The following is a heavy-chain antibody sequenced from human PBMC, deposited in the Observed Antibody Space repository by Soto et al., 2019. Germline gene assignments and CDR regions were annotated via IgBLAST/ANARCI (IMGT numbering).Heavy chain of an antibody. CDR3: AREGVIVLEGGYYFDY. CDR1: GFTFSSYG. J-gene: IGHJ4*02. Sequence: QVQLVESGGGVVQPGRSLRLSCAASGFTFSSYGMHWVRQAPGKGLEWVAVIWYDGSNKYYADSVKGRFTISRDNSKNTLYLQMNSLRAEDTAVYYCAREGVIVLEGGYYFDYGGQGTLLTVSS. CDR2: IWYDGSNK. D-gene: IGHD3-22*01. V-gene: IGHV3-33*01.